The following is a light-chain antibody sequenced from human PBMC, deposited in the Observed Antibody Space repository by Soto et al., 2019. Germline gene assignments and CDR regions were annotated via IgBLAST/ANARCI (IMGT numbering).Light chain of an antibody. CDR1: QRVSSY. J-gene: IGKJ4*01. V-gene: IGKV1-39*01. Sequence: DIQMTQYPSSLSASVGYRVTITCRASQRVSSYLNWYQQKPGKAPKFLIYAASSLQSGVPSRFSGSGSGTDFTLTISSLQPEDFATYYCQQYYSTPLTFGGGTKVEIK. CDR2: AAS. CDR3: QQYYSTPLT.